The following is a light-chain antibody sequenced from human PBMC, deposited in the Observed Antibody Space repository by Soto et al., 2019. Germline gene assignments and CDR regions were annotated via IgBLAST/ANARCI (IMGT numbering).Light chain of an antibody. J-gene: IGLJ1*01. CDR1: SADVAGY. V-gene: IGLV2-11*01. CDR3: FSFTTTSTHV. Sequence: QSALTQPRSVSGSPGQSVTISCLGTSADVAGYVSWYQQHPGKPPKLLIYDVNKRPSGVPDRFSGSKSGNTASLAISGLQAEDEAEYFCFSFTTTSTHVFGTGTKVTVL. CDR2: DVN.